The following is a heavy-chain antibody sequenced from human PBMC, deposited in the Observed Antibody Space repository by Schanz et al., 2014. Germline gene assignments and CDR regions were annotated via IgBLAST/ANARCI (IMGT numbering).Heavy chain of an antibody. CDR2: IKRDGSEK. J-gene: IGHJ6*02. CDR3: ARDFLLEQLGYSHYYYAMDV. CDR1: TFTFSSDW. V-gene: IGHV3-7*01. D-gene: IGHD2-15*01. Sequence: EVQLAESGGGLVQPGGSLRLSCAASTFTFSSDWMSWVRQAPGKGLEWVANIKRDGSEKNYLDSVKGRFTISRDNAKNSLFLQMNSLRAEDTAVYYCARDFLLEQLGYSHYYYAMDVWGQGTTVTVSS.